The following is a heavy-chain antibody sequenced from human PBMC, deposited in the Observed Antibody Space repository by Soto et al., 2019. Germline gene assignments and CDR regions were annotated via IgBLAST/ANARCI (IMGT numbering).Heavy chain of an antibody. Sequence: PGGSLRLSCAASGFTFSSYSMNWVRQAPGKGLEWVSYISSSSSTIYYADSVKGRFTISRDNAKNSLYLQMNSLRDEDTAVYYCARVMAGYYYYGMDVWGQGTTVTVSS. D-gene: IGHD3-10*01. CDR2: ISSSSSTI. J-gene: IGHJ6*02. V-gene: IGHV3-48*02. CDR3: ARVMAGYYYYGMDV. CDR1: GFTFSSYS.